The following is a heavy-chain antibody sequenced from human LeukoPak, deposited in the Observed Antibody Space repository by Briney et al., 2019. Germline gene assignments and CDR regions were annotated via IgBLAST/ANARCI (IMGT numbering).Heavy chain of an antibody. V-gene: IGHV4-59*01. J-gene: IGHJ5*02. CDR1: GGSISSYY. CDR3: ARGGRITTVVGYNYFDP. Sequence: SETLSLTCTVSGGSISSYYWSWIRQPPGKGLEWIGYIYYSGSTNYNPSLKSRVTISVDTSKNQFSLKLSSVTAADTAVYYCARGGRITTVVGYNYFDPWGQGTLVTVSS. D-gene: IGHD1-20*01. CDR2: IYYSGST.